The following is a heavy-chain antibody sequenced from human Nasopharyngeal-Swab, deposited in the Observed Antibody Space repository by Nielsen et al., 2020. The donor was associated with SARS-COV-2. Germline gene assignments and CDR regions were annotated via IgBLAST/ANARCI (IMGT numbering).Heavy chain of an antibody. V-gene: IGHV3-23*01. CDR1: GFTFRSYA. D-gene: IGHD6-13*01. CDR2: ISGSDGST. J-gene: IGHJ2*01. CDR3: AKDLSSSSLWYLDL. Sequence: GESLKISCEASGFTFRSYAMSWVRQAPGKGLEWVPGISGSDGSTFYAEPVKGRFTISRDNSKSTLYLQMNSLRAEDTALYYCAKDLSSSSLWYLDLWGRGTLVTISS.